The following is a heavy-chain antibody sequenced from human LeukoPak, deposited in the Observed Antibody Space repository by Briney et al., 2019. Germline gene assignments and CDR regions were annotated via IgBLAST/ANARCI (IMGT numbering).Heavy chain of an antibody. V-gene: IGHV3-30*03. J-gene: IGHJ5*02. Sequence: PGRSLRLSCAASGFTFSSYGMHWVRQAPGKGLEWVAVISYDGSNKYYADSVKGRFTVSRDNAKDSLYLQMNSLRAEDTAVYYCARQGYCSRGSCYWSGWFDPWGQGTLVTVSS. D-gene: IGHD2-15*01. CDR3: ARQGYCSRGSCYWSGWFDP. CDR1: GFTFSSYG. CDR2: ISYDGSNK.